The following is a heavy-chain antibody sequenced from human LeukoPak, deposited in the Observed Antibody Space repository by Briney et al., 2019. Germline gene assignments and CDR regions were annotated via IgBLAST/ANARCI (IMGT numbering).Heavy chain of an antibody. CDR2: IYAGDSDT. J-gene: IGHJ4*02. V-gene: IGHV5-51*01. D-gene: IGHD3-10*01. Sequence: PGESLKISCKASGYYFTSYWIAWVRQMPGKGLEWMGIIYAGDSDTRYSPSFQGQVTMSVDKSLSTAFLQWGSLKASDSAMYYCARRGSGSNGDYDYWGQGTLVTVSS. CDR1: GYYFTSYW. CDR3: ARRGSGSNGDYDY.